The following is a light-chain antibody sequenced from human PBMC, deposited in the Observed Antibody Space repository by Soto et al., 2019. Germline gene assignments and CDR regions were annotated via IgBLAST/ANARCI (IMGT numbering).Light chain of an antibody. J-gene: IGKJ2*01. CDR1: QSVGSN. Sequence: EIVLTQSPATLSVSPGEKATLSCRARQSVGSNLAWYQHKPGQSPRLLIDEASTRATGSPDRFSGSGFGTQFTITVNNLQSEDVAVYFCQQYNDWPYTFGQGTKLEIK. CDR3: QQYNDWPYT. V-gene: IGKV3-15*01. CDR2: EAS.